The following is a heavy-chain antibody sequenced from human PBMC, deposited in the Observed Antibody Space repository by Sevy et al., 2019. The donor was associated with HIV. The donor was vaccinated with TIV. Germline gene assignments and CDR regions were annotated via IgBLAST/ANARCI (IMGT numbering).Heavy chain of an antibody. V-gene: IGHV1-18*01. Sequence: ASVKVSCKASGYTFNNFGISWVRQAPGQGLEWMGWINPHNGNTKYAQKLQDRGTMTTDPSTSTAYMELRSLRSDDTAVYYCAREGTLITMLLWGQGTLVTVSS. D-gene: IGHD3-10*02. J-gene: IGHJ4*02. CDR1: GYTFNNFG. CDR3: AREGTLITMLL. CDR2: INPHNGNT.